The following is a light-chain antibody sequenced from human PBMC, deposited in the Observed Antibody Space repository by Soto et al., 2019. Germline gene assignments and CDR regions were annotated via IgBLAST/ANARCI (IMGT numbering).Light chain of an antibody. V-gene: IGKV3-15*01. CDR2: GAS. CDR3: QQYNSYS. CDR1: ESVGYN. Sequence: EIEMTQSPAILSLSPGEGATLSCRTSESVGYNLAWYQQKPGLPPRLLIYGASTRVTGIPDRFSGSGSGTEFTLTISSLQSEDFANYYCQQYNSYSFGQGSRVEIK. J-gene: IGKJ1*01.